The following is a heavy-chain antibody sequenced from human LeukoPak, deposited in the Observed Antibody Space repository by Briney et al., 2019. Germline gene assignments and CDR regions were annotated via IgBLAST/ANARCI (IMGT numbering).Heavy chain of an antibody. Sequence: SETLSLTCTVSGGSISSYYWSWIRQPPGKGLEWIGYIYYSGSTNYNPSLKSRVTISVETSKNQFSLKLSSVTAADTAVYYCARENSPVDTAMVTGTYYFDYWGQGTLVTVSS. CDR1: GGSISSYY. V-gene: IGHV4-59*01. CDR3: ARENSPVDTAMVTGTYYFDY. CDR2: IYYSGST. J-gene: IGHJ4*02. D-gene: IGHD5-18*01.